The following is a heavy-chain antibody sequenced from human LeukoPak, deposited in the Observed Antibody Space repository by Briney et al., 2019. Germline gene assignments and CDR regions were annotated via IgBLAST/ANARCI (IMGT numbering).Heavy chain of an antibody. Sequence: SVKVSCKASGGTFSSCAISWVRQAPGQGLEGMGGIIPIFGTANYAQKFQGRVTITTDESTSTAYMELSSLRSEDTAVYYCARGKARGSGSYDDWGQGTMVTVSS. V-gene: IGHV1-69*05. D-gene: IGHD3-10*01. CDR1: GGTFSSCA. J-gene: IGHJ4*02. CDR3: ARGKARGSGSYDD. CDR2: IIPIFGTA.